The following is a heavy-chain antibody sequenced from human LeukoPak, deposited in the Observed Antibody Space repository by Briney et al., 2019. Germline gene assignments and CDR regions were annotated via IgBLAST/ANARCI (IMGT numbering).Heavy chain of an antibody. V-gene: IGHV1-69*13. Sequence: SVKVSCKASGYTFTSYYMHWVRQAPGQGLEWMGGIIPALGTTDYSQKFQGRLTITADESTSTAYMELISLRSEDTAAYYCARVGTILTGFSFYNWMDPWGQGTLVTVSS. J-gene: IGHJ5*02. CDR2: IIPALGTT. CDR1: GYTFTSYY. D-gene: IGHD2-21*01. CDR3: ARVGTILTGFSFYNWMDP.